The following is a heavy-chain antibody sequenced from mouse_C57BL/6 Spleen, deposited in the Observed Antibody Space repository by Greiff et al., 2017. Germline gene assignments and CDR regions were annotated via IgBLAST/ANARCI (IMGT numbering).Heavy chain of an antibody. J-gene: IGHJ2*01. V-gene: IGHV5-4*01. D-gene: IGHD1-1*01. CDR1: GFTFSSYA. CDR2: ISDGGSYT. Sequence: EVQLVESGGGLVKPGGSLKLSCAASGFTFSSYAMSWVRQTPEKRLEWVATISDGGSYTYYPDNVKGRFTISRDNAKNNLYLQMSHLKSEDTAMYYCARITPAEYLDDWGQGTTLTVSS. CDR3: ARITPAEYLDD.